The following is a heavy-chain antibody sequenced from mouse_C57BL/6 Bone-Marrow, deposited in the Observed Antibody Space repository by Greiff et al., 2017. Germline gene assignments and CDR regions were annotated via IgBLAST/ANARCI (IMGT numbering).Heavy chain of an antibody. J-gene: IGHJ3*01. Sequence: VQLQQSGPELVKPGASVKMSCKASGYTFTDYYMNWVKQSHGQSLEWIGYIYPNNGGTSYNQKFKGKATLTVNKSSSTAYMERRSLPSEDSAVYYGARDDYGRRVRFAYWGKGTLVTVSA. CDR1: GYTFTDYY. CDR3: ARDDYGRRVRFAY. V-gene: IGHV1-22*01. D-gene: IGHD1-1*01. CDR2: IYPNNGGT.